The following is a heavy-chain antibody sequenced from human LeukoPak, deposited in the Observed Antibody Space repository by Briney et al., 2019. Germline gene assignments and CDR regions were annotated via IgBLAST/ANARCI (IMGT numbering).Heavy chain of an antibody. Sequence: GEYPMISWNGSGYSFTSYLLGGVRQMPPKDVEGVGFNYPCGCDTRYHPSLQGPVTISADKSISTAYLQWSSLKASDTAAYYCARHSRSVVAATGADYWGQGTLVTVSS. J-gene: IGHJ4*02. CDR1: GYSFTSYL. D-gene: IGHD2-15*01. CDR3: ARHSRSVVAATGADY. V-gene: IGHV5-51*01. CDR2: NYPCGCDT.